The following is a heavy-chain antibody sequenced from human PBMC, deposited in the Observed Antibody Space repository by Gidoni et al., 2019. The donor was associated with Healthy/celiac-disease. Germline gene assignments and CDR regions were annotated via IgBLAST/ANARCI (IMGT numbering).Heavy chain of an antibody. CDR2: ISTIVGTA. J-gene: IGHJ6*02. D-gene: IGHD1-20*01. CDR1: GGNFSIYA. Sequence: QVQLVQSGAEVKKPGSSVKVSCKASGGNFSIYAISWVRQAPGHGLEWMGGISTIVGTANYAQKFKGRVTITADESTSTAYMELSSLRSEDTAVYYCARDQERDPPANNWNDDGGRDYYYYGMDVWGQGTTVTVSS. V-gene: IGHV1-69*01. CDR3: ARDQERDPPANNWNDDGGRDYYYYGMDV.